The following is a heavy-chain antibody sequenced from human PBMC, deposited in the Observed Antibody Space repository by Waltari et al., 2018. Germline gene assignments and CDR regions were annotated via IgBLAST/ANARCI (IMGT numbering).Heavy chain of an antibody. V-gene: IGHV4-39*07. Sequence: QLQLQEPGPGLVKPSETLSLTCTVSGGSISSSSYYWGWIRQPPGKGLEWIGSIYYSGSTYYNPSLKSRVTISVDTSKNQFSLKLSSVTAADTAVYYCARDGMALYYYYGMDVWGQGTTVTVSS. CDR1: GGSISSSSYY. CDR2: IYYSGST. D-gene: IGHD1-26*01. CDR3: ARDGMALYYYYGMDV. J-gene: IGHJ6*02.